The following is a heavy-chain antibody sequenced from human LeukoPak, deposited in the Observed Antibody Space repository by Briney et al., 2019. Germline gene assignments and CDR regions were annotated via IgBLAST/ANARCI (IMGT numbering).Heavy chain of an antibody. J-gene: IGHJ4*02. Sequence: GGSLRLSCAASGFTFSIYAMSWVRQAPGKGLEWVSAISGSGDYNYYADSWKGRFTISRDNSKNTLYLQMNSLRAEDTAVYYCAKTFGDALFAYWGQGTLVTVSS. V-gene: IGHV3-23*01. CDR2: ISGSGDYN. CDR3: AKTFGDALFAY. CDR1: GFTFSIYA. D-gene: IGHD3-10*01.